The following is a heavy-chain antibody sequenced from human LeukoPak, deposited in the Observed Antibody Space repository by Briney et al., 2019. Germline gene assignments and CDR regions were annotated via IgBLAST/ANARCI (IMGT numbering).Heavy chain of an antibody. D-gene: IGHD1-1*01. J-gene: IGHJ4*02. CDR2: ISGSGGST. CDR3: ATAGGFYSDY. V-gene: IGHV3-23*01. Sequence: PGGSLRLSCAVSGFTFSSYAMSWFRQAPGKGLEWVSGISGSGGSTSYADSVRGRFTISRDNSKNTLYVQMNSLRAEDTAVYYCATAGGFYSDYWGQGTLVTVSS. CDR1: GFTFSSYA.